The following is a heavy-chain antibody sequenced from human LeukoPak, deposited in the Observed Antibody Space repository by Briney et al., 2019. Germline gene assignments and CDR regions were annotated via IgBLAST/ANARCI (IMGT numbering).Heavy chain of an antibody. CDR2: IYYSGST. V-gene: IGHV4-39*07. D-gene: IGHD2-2*01. CDR3: ARGGCSSTSCYYYYYYMDV. Sequence: SSETPSLTCTVSGGSISSSSYYWGWIRQPPGKGLEWIGSIYYSGSTYYNPSLKSRVTISVDTSKNQFSLKLSSVTAADTAVYYCARGGCSSTSCYYYYYYMDVWGKGTTVTVSS. CDR1: GGSISSSSYY. J-gene: IGHJ6*03.